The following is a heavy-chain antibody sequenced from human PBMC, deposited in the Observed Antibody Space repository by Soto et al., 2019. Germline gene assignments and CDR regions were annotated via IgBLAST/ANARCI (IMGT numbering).Heavy chain of an antibody. D-gene: IGHD3-3*01. CDR2: IYYSGST. CDR3: ARVTDYDFHEAYYYYYGMDV. CDR1: GGSIGSYY. V-gene: IGHV4-59*01. Sequence: PSETLCLTCTVSGGSIGSYYWSWIRQPPGKGLEWIGYIYYSGSTNYNPSLKSRVTISVDTSKNQFSLKLSSVTAADTAVYYCARVTDYDFHEAYYYYYGMDVWGQGTTVTVSS. J-gene: IGHJ6*02.